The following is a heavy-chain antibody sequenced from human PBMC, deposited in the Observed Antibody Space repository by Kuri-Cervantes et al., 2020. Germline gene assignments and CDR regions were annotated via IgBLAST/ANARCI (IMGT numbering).Heavy chain of an antibody. V-gene: IGHV1-46*01. CDR2: INPSGGST. Sequence: ASVKVSCKASGYTFTSYYMHWVRQAPGQGLEWMGIINPSGGSTSYAQKLQGRVTMTEDTSTDTAYMELSSLRSEDTAVYYCATGLGYYDFWSGSTPLDDYWGQGTLVTVSS. CDR1: GYTFTSYY. D-gene: IGHD3-3*01. CDR3: ATGLGYYDFWSGSTPLDDY. J-gene: IGHJ4*02.